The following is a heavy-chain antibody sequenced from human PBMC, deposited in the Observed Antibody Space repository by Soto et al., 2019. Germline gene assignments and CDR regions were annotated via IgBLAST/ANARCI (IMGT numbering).Heavy chain of an antibody. V-gene: IGHV3-30*02. CDR3: AKDKGYTYGHAFDY. CDR1: GFTFRIYS. J-gene: IGHJ4*02. CDR2: MWYDGTNK. Sequence: PGGSLRLSCAASGFTFRIYSMHWVRQSPGKGLEWVAVMWYDGTNKYYGESVKGRFTISRDNSENTLYLQMNSLRAEDTALYYCAKDKGYTYGHAFDYWGQGTLVTVS. D-gene: IGHD5-18*01.